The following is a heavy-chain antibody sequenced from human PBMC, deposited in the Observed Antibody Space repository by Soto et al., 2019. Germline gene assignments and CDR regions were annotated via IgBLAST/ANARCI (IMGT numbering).Heavy chain of an antibody. Sequence: QVQLQESRPGLVKPSETLSLTCTVSGGSISSYYWSWIRQPPGKGLECIGYIYYSGSTTYNPTLKSRVTISVDTSKNQFSLKLSSVTAADTAVYYCARSYRRYCSGGSCYSYYYCYMDVWGKGTTVTVSS. CDR2: IYYSGST. CDR1: GGSISSYY. CDR3: ARSYRRYCSGGSCYSYYYCYMDV. V-gene: IGHV4-59*01. D-gene: IGHD2-15*01. J-gene: IGHJ6*03.